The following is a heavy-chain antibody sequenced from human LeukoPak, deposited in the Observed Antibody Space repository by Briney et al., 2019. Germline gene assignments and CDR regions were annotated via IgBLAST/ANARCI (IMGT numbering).Heavy chain of an antibody. CDR1: GYSISTGYY. CDR3: ARAYDYRGYFFYYYMDV. Sequence: PSKTLSLTCTVSGYSISTGYYWGWIRQPPGKGLEWIGSIYHSGNTYYNPSLKSRVTISVDTSKNQFSLKLSSVTAADTAVYYCARAYDYRGYFFYYYMDVWGKGTTVTVSS. CDR2: IYHSGNT. J-gene: IGHJ6*03. V-gene: IGHV4-38-2*02. D-gene: IGHD4/OR15-4a*01.